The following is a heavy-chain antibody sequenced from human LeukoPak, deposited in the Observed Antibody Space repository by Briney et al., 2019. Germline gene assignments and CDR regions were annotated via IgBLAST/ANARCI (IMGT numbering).Heavy chain of an antibody. V-gene: IGHV3-48*01. J-gene: IGHJ4*02. CDR1: GFTFSSYS. Sequence: GGSLRLPCAASGFTFSSYSMNWVRQAPGKGLEWVSYISSSSSTIYYADSVKGRFTISRDNAKNSLYLQMNSLRAEDTAVYYCARLGGEPDYWGQGTLVTVSS. CDR3: ARLGGEPDY. CDR2: ISSSSSTI. D-gene: IGHD1-26*01.